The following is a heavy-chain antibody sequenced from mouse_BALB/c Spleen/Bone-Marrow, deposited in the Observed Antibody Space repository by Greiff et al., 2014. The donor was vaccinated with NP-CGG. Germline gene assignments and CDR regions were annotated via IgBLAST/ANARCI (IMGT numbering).Heavy chain of an antibody. V-gene: IGHV1S135*01. CDR3: ARVGEGYYEALDY. CDR1: GYAFTNYN. D-gene: IGHD2-3*01. CDR2: IDLYNGGT. Sequence: VQLQQSGPELVKPGASVKVSCKASGYAFTNYNMYWVKQSHGKSLEWIGYIDLYNGGTSYNQKFKGKATLTVDKSSSTAYMHLNRLTSQESAVYFCARVGEGYYEALDYWVKEPQSPSPQ. J-gene: IGHJ4*01.